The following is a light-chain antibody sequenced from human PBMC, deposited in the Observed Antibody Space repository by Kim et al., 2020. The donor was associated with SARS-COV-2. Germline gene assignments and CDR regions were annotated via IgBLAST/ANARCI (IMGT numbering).Light chain of an antibody. CDR1: KVGEEN. CDR2: QDF. CDR3: QVWDSTTEV. J-gene: IGLJ3*02. V-gene: IGLV3-1*01. Sequence: VPPEKTASIPGSADKVGEENVCGYQQKPGQSPGMFIYQDFIRPAGIPERFSGSNSGNTATLTISGTQATDEADYYCQVWDSTTEVFGGGTQRTVL.